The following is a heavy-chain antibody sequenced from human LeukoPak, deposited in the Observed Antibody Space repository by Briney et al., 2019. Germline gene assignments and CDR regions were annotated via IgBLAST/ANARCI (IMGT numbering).Heavy chain of an antibody. Sequence: ASVKVSCKASGYTFTSYYMHWVRQAPGQGLEWMGIINPTGGSTSYAQKFQGRVTMTRDTSTSTAYMELRSLRSDDTAVYYCARSPGGVATITWLDYWGQGTLVTVSS. D-gene: IGHD5-12*01. CDR3: ARSPGGVATITWLDY. CDR2: INPTGGST. J-gene: IGHJ4*02. V-gene: IGHV1-46*01. CDR1: GYTFTSYY.